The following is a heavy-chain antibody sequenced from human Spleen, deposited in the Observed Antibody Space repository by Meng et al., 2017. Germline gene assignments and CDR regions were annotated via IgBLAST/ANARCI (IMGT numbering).Heavy chain of an antibody. V-gene: IGHV4-30-4*01. CDR2: IYYSGST. CDR3: ARLDLYGGNSPFDY. D-gene: IGHD4-23*01. J-gene: IGHJ4*02. Sequence: QVQLQESGPGLVKPSQTLSLTRTVSGGSISSGYYYWSWIRQPPGKGLEWIGYIYYSGSTYYNPSLKSRVTISVDTSKNQFSLKLSSVTAADTAVYYCARLDLYGGNSPFDYWGQGTLVTVSS. CDR1: GGSISSGYYY.